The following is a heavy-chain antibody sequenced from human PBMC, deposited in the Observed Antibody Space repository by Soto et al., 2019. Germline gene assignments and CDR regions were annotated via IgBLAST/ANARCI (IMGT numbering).Heavy chain of an antibody. D-gene: IGHD6-19*01. Sequence: GGSLRLSCAASGFTLRTYGMTWVRQAPGKGLEWVSGISGSGGERYYGDSGEGRFSISRDNSENTLFLQMHSLRAEDTAVYYCAKDTLNDSGSFDYWGQGTLVTVSS. CDR3: AKDTLNDSGSFDY. CDR2: ISGSGGER. J-gene: IGHJ4*02. CDR1: GFTLRTYG. V-gene: IGHV3-23*01.